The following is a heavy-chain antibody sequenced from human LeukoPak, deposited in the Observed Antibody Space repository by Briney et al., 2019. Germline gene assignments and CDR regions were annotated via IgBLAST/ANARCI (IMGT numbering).Heavy chain of an antibody. D-gene: IGHD1-26*01. Sequence: GASVKVSCEASGYTFTSYGISWVRQAPGQGLEWMGWISAYNGNTNYAQKLQGRVTMTTDTSTSTAYMELRSLRSDDTAVYYCARHVSSYYVDAFDIWGQGTMVTVSS. CDR3: ARHVSSYYVDAFDI. V-gene: IGHV1-18*01. CDR2: ISAYNGNT. J-gene: IGHJ3*02. CDR1: GYTFTSYG.